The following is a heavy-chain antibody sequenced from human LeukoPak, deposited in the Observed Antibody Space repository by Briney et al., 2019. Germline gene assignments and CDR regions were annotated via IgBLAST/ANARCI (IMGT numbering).Heavy chain of an antibody. CDR2: INPNSGGT. Sequence: ASVKVSCKASGYTFIGYYMHWVRQAPGQGLEWMGWINPNSGGTNYAQKFQGRVTMTRDRSISTVYMDLSGLRGDDTAVYYCARTQILDCWGQGTLVTVSS. CDR3: ARTQILDC. J-gene: IGHJ4*02. CDR1: GYTFIGYY. V-gene: IGHV1-2*02.